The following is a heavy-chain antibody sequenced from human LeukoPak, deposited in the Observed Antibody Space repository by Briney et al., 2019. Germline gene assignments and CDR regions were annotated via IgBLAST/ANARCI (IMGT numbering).Heavy chain of an antibody. CDR1: GYTFTSYY. V-gene: IGHV1-46*01. Sequence: GASVKVSCKASGYTFTSYYMHWVRQAPGQGLEWMGIINASGGSTSYAQKFQGRVTMTRDTSTSTVYMELSSLRSEDTAVYYCARDLVHLERRGWFDPWGQGTVVTVSS. CDR2: INASGGST. CDR3: ARDLVHLERRGWFDP. D-gene: IGHD1-1*01. J-gene: IGHJ5*02.